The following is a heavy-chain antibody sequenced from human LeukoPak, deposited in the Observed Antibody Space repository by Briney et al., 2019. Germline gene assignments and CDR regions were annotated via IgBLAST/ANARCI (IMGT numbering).Heavy chain of an antibody. V-gene: IGHV3-30*04. J-gene: IGHJ4*02. D-gene: IGHD3-9*01. CDR3: AKSSDILTGYYSFFES. CDR2: ISYDGSNK. CDR1: GFTFSSYA. Sequence: PGGSLRLSCAASGFTFSSYAMHWVRQAPGKGLEWVAVISYDGSNKYYADSVKGRFTISRDNSKNTLYLQMNRLRPEDTAVYYCAKSSDILTGYYSFFESWGQGTLVIVSS.